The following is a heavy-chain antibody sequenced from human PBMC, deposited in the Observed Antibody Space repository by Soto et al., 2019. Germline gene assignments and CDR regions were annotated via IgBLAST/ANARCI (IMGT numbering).Heavy chain of an antibody. CDR3: TTDPPPPLGYCSGGSCYIPTR. CDR2: IKSKTDGGTT. CDR1: SFTFSNAW. D-gene: IGHD2-15*01. J-gene: IGHJ4*02. Sequence: GGSLRLSCAASSFTFSNAWMNWVRQAPGKGLEWVGRIKSKTDGGTTDYAAPVKGRFTISRDDSKNTLYLQMNSLKTEDTAVYNCTTDPPPPLGYCSGGSCYIPTRWGQGTLVTVSS. V-gene: IGHV3-15*07.